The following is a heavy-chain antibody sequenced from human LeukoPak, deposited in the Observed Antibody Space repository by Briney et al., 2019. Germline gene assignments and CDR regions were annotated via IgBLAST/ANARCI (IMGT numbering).Heavy chain of an antibody. CDR3: ARGDCSSTICYSPMDV. Sequence: SETLSLTCTVSGGSISSSSYYWGWIRQPPGKGLAWIGYIYYSGSTNYNPSLKSRVTISVDTSQNQFSLKVNSVTAADTAVYYCARGDCSSTICYSPMDVWGKGTTVTVSS. V-gene: IGHV4-61*05. CDR2: IYYSGST. CDR1: GGSISSSSYY. D-gene: IGHD2-2*01. J-gene: IGHJ6*03.